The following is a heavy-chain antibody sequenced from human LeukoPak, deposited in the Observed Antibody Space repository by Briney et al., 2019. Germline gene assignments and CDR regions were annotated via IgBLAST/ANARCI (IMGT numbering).Heavy chain of an antibody. D-gene: IGHD3-10*01. CDR2: ISMDGTNI. J-gene: IGHJ4*02. Sequence: PGGSLRLSCAASGFTFDYYTMYWVRQGPGKGLEWVSLISMDGTNIHYADSVKGRFTISRDNSKNSLYLQMNNLRTEDTALYYCAKGRRRGYDYGSIEHWGQGTQVTVSS. CDR3: AKGRRRGYDYGSIEH. V-gene: IGHV3-43*01. CDR1: GFTFDYYT.